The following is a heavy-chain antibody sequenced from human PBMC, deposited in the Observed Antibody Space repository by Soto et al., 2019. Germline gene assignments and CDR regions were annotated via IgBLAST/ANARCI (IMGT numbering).Heavy chain of an antibody. V-gene: IGHV3-30-3*01. J-gene: IGHJ4*02. CDR3: ARDKSPGYYFDY. Sequence: PGGSLRLSCATSGFTFNSYAIHWVRQAPGKGLEWVAVISYDGSSKDYADSVKGRFTISRDNSKNTLYLQMNSLTTEDTAVYYCARDKSPGYYFDYWGQGTLVTVSS. CDR1: GFTFNSYA. CDR2: ISYDGSSK.